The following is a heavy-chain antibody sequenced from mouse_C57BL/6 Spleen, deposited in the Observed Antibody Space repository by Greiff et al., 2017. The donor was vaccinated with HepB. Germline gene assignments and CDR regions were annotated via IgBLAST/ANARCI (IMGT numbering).Heavy chain of an antibody. Sequence: EVQLQQSGPEVVKPGASVKMSCKASGYTFTDYNMHWVKQSHGKSLEWIGYINPNNGGTSYNQKFKGKATLTVNKSSSTAYMELRSLTSEDSAVYYCASRGDFYGSSPFVYWGQGTLVTVSA. V-gene: IGHV1-22*01. J-gene: IGHJ3*01. D-gene: IGHD1-1*01. CDR3: ASRGDFYGSSPFVY. CDR2: INPNNGGT. CDR1: GYTFTDYN.